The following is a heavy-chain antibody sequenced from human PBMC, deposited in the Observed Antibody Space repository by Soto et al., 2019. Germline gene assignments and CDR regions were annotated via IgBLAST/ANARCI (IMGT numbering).Heavy chain of an antibody. CDR3: ARGNRRITIFGVVTGGVYYYGMDV. V-gene: IGHV4-34*01. CDR1: GGSFSGYY. D-gene: IGHD3-3*01. J-gene: IGHJ6*02. Sequence: VQLQQWGAGLLMPSETLSLTCAVYGGSFSGYYWSWIRQPPGKGLELIGEINHSGSTNYNPSLKSRVTISVDTSKNQFSLKLSSVTAADTAVYYCARGNRRITIFGVVTGGVYYYGMDVWGQGTTVTVSS. CDR2: INHSGST.